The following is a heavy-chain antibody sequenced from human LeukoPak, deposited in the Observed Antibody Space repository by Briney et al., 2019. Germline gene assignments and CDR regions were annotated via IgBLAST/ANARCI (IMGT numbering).Heavy chain of an antibody. CDR1: GFTFSSYW. CDR2: INSDGSST. D-gene: IGHD3-3*01. J-gene: IGHJ6*03. Sequence: GGSLRLACAASGFTFSSYWMHWVRQAPGKGLVWVSRINSDGSSTSYADSVKGRFTISRDNAKNTLYLQMNSLRAEDTAVYYCARDGVVDFWISYGTYNYYYYMDVWGKGTTVTVSS. CDR3: ARDGVVDFWISYGTYNYYYYMDV. V-gene: IGHV3-74*01.